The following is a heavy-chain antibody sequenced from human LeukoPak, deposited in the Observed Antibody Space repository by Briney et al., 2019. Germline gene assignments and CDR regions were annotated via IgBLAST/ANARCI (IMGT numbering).Heavy chain of an antibody. CDR3: AKAGVSSTWPLDY. CDR1: GLTFSSYS. Sequence: GGSLRLSCAASGLTFSSYSMNWVRQAPGKGLEWVSSISSSSYIYYADSVKGRFTISRDKSKNTLYLQMSSLRAEDTAVYYCAKAGVSSTWPLDYWGQGTLVTVFS. CDR2: ISSSSYI. D-gene: IGHD6-13*01. V-gene: IGHV3-21*04. J-gene: IGHJ4*02.